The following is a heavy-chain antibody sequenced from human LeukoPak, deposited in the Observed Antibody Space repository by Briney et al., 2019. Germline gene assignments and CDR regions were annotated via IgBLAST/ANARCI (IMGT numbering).Heavy chain of an antibody. CDR1: GGSISSYY. V-gene: IGHV4-59*01. Sequence: SETLSLTCTVSGGSISSYYWSWIRQPPGKGLEWIGYIYYSGSTNYNPSLKSRVTISVDTSKSQFSLKLSSVTAADTAVYYCARVLMVRGWGVPNWFDPWGQGTLVTVSS. CDR2: IYYSGST. D-gene: IGHD3-10*01. J-gene: IGHJ5*02. CDR3: ARVLMVRGWGVPNWFDP.